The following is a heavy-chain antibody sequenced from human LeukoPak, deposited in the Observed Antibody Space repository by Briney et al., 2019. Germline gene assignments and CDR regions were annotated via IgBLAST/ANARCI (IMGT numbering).Heavy chain of an antibody. D-gene: IGHD1-1*01. CDR3: ARDCGNWNDVHYFDY. CDR1: GGSISSYY. CDR2: IYYSGST. J-gene: IGHJ4*02. Sequence: SETLSLTCTVSGGSISSYYWSWIRQPPGKGLEWLGYIYYSGSTNYNPSLKSRVTISVDTSKNQFSLKLSSVTAADTAVYYCARDCGNWNDVHYFDYWGQGTLVTVSS. V-gene: IGHV4-59*12.